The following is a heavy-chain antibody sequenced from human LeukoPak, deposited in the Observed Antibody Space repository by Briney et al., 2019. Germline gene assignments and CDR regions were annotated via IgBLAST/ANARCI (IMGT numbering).Heavy chain of an antibody. CDR1: GGSISSYY. Sequence: SETLSLTCTVSGGSISSYYWSWLRQPPGKGLEWIGYIYYSGSTNYNPSLKGRVTISVDTSKNQFSLKLSSVTAADTAVYYCARGYCSGGSCYTSWFDPWGQGTLVTVSS. J-gene: IGHJ5*02. V-gene: IGHV4-59*01. D-gene: IGHD2-15*01. CDR3: ARGYCSGGSCYTSWFDP. CDR2: IYYSGST.